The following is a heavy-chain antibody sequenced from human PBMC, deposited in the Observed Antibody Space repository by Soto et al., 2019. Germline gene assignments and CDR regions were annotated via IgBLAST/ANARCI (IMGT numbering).Heavy chain of an antibody. Sequence: SVKVSCKASGDVFRSYGINWVRQAPGQGLEWMGGIIPISGTTSYAQKFQGRVAITADESTDTVYMELSRLRSEDTAVYFCARVRCFNGLCHTADYGMDVWGQGTTVTVSS. CDR2: IIPISGTT. V-gene: IGHV1-69*13. CDR1: GDVFRSYG. D-gene: IGHD2-8*01. CDR3: ARVRCFNGLCHTADYGMDV. J-gene: IGHJ6*02.